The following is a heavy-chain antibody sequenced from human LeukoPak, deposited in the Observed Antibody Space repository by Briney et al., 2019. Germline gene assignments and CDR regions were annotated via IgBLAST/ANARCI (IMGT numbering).Heavy chain of an antibody. Sequence: GGSLRLSCAASGFTFSTYDMSWVRQAPGEGLEWVSAIRGSGGVTYYADSVKGRFTISRDNAKNSLYLQMNSLRAEDTAVYYCASDIEGGGATTGDYWGQGTLVTVSS. CDR2: IRGSGGVT. J-gene: IGHJ4*02. CDR3: ASDIEGGGATTGDY. D-gene: IGHD1-26*01. V-gene: IGHV3-21*01. CDR1: GFTFSTYD.